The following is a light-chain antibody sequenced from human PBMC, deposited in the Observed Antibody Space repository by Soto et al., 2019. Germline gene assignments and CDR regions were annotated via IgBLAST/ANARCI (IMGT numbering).Light chain of an antibody. Sequence: DIPLTQSPSTLSASVVARLTITCRASQSISSWLAWYQQKPGKAPKLLIYDASSLESGVPSRFSGSGSGTEFTLTISSLQPDDFATYYCQHYNSYSEAFGQGTKVDIK. CDR3: QHYNSYSEA. CDR1: QSISSW. V-gene: IGKV1-5*01. J-gene: IGKJ1*01. CDR2: DAS.